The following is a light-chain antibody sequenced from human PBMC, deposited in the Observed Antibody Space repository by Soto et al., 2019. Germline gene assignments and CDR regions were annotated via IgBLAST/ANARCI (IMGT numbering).Light chain of an antibody. J-gene: IGLJ3*02. CDR2: YDS. CDR3: QLYDSRSDHWV. CDR1: NIGDKS. V-gene: IGLV3-21*01. Sequence: SYELTQPPSVSVAPGKTATVTCGGINIGDKSVHWYQQRPGQAPVLVIYYDSDRPSGIPERFSGSNSGNTATLIISRVEAGDEADYYCQLYDSRSDHWVFGGGTTLTVL.